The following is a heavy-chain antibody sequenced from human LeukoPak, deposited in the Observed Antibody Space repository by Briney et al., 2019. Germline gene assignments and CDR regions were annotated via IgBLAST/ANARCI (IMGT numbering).Heavy chain of an antibody. V-gene: IGHV3-7*01. D-gene: IGHD3-22*01. CDR1: GFTFSSYW. CDR3: ARDSPHYYDSSGYWFDP. Sequence: GGSLRLSCAASGFTFSSYWMSWVRQAPGKGLELVSNIKQDGSDKYYVDSVKGRFTISRDNAKNSLYLQMNSLRAEDTAVYYCARDSPHYYDSSGYWFDPWGQGTLVTVS. CDR2: IKQDGSDK. J-gene: IGHJ5*02.